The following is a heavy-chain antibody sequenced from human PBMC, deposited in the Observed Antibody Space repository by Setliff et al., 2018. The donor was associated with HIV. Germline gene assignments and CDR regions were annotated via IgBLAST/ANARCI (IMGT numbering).Heavy chain of an antibody. D-gene: IGHD3-16*01. CDR2: IKQDGSEK. CDR1: GFTFSSYW. V-gene: IGHV3-7*01. J-gene: IGHJ4*02. CDR3: ARATSGELEN. Sequence: GGSLRLSCAASGFTFSSYWMSWVRQAPGKGLEWVAHIKQDGSEKYYVDSLKGRFTISRDNAKNSVFLQMNRLRVEDTAVYYCARATSGELENWGQGTLVTVSS.